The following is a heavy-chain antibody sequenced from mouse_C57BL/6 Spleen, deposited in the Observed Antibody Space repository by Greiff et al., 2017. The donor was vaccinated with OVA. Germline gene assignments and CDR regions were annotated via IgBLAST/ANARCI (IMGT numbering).Heavy chain of an antibody. V-gene: IGHV5-9-1*02. CDR3: TSLIYYDYDGYFDV. Sequence: EVMLVESGEGLVKPGGSLKLSCAASGFTFSSYAMSWVRQTPEKRLEWVAYISSGGDYIYYADTVKGRFTISRDNARNTLYLQMSSLKSEDTAMYYCTSLIYYDYDGYFDVWGTGTTVTVSS. CDR2: ISSGGDYI. J-gene: IGHJ1*03. D-gene: IGHD2-4*01. CDR1: GFTFSSYA.